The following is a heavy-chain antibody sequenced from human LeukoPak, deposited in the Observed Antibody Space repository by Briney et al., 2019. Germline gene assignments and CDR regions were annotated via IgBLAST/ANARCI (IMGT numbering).Heavy chain of an antibody. CDR2: ISSSSSTI. J-gene: IGHJ4*02. Sequence: GESLRLSCAASGFTFSSSSMNWVRQAPGKGLEWVSYISSSSSTIYYTDSGKGRFTISRDNSKNTVYLQMNSLRVEDAAVYYCAKDDPTGRYLWGQGTLVTVSS. CDR1: GFTFSSSS. D-gene: IGHD1-26*01. V-gene: IGHV3-48*01. CDR3: AKDDPTGRYL.